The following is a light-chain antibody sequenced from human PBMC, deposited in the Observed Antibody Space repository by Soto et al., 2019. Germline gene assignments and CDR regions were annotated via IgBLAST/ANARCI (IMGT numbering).Light chain of an antibody. CDR1: QSVNNK. CDR2: DIS. J-gene: IGKJ2*01. V-gene: IGKV3-15*01. Sequence: EIVMTQSPATLSVSPGERATLSCRASQSVNNKLAWYQQKPGQAPRLLIYDISTRATDRPARFSGSGSGTEFTPTISSLQSEDLAVYYCQQYKMWPMYSFGQGTKLEIK. CDR3: QQYKMWPMYS.